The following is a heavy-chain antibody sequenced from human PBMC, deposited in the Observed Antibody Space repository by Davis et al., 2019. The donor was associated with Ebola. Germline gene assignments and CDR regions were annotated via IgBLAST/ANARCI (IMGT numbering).Heavy chain of an antibody. CDR3: ARGSSNWSNWFFDL. J-gene: IGHJ2*01. D-gene: IGHD6-13*01. CDR2: INSDGSRT. V-gene: IGHV3-74*01. CDR1: GFTFSTYW. Sequence: GESLKISCAASGFTFSTYWLHWVRQAPGKGLVWVSNINSDGSRTNYADSLKGRFTISRDNAKNTLYLQMNSLRAEDTAVYYCARGSSNWSNWFFDLWGHGTLVTVSS.